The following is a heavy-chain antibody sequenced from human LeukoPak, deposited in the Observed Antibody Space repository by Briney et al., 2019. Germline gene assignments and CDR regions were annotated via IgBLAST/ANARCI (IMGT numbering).Heavy chain of an antibody. J-gene: IGHJ3*02. CDR1: GFTFSSYW. V-gene: IGHV3-7*01. CDR2: IKQDGSEK. Sequence: GGSLRLSCAASGFTFSSYWMSWVRQAPGKGLEWVANIKQDGSEKYYVDSVKGRFTISRDNAKNSLYLQMNNLRAEDTAVYYCARDLNSVTDIDAFDIWGQGTMVTVSS. D-gene: IGHD5/OR15-5a*01. CDR3: ARDLNSVTDIDAFDI.